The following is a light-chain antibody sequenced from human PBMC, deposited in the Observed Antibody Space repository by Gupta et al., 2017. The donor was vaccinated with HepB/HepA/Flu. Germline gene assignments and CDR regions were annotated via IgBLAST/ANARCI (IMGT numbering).Light chain of an antibody. CDR1: SSNIGAGYD. CDR3: QSYDSSLSGSRV. Sequence: QSVLTQPPSVSGAPGQRVTIPCTGSSSNIGAGYDVHWYQQLPGTAPKLLIYGNSNQPSGVPDRFSGSKSGTSASLAITGLQAEDEADYYCQSYDSSLSGSRVFGTGTKVTVL. V-gene: IGLV1-40*01. CDR2: GNS. J-gene: IGLJ1*01.